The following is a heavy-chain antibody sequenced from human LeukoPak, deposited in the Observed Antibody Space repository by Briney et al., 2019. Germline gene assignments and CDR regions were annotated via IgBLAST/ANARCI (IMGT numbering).Heavy chain of an antibody. CDR1: GFTFSSYA. Sequence: GGSLRLSCAASGFTFSSYAMSWVRQAPGKGLEWVSAISGSGGSTYYADSVKGRFTISRDNSKNTLYLQMNSLRAEDTAVYYCAKVGAGVPAAIQVYYYYYMDVWGKGTTVTVSS. V-gene: IGHV3-23*01. CDR2: ISGSGGST. CDR3: AKVGAGVPAAIQVYYYYYMDV. D-gene: IGHD2-2*02. J-gene: IGHJ6*03.